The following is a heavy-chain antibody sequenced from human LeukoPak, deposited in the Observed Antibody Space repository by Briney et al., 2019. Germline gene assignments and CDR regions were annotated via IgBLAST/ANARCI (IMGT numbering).Heavy chain of an antibody. CDR3: ARGGAGSGYYYYYYYMDV. CDR1: GYSISSGYY. Sequence: SETLSLTCTVSGYSISSGYYWGWIRQPPGKGLEWIGSIYHSGSTNYNPSLKSRVTISVDTSKNQFSLKLSSVTAADTAVYYCARGGAGSGYYYYYYYMDVWGKGTTVTVSS. V-gene: IGHV4-38-2*02. CDR2: IYHSGST. D-gene: IGHD3-22*01. J-gene: IGHJ6*03.